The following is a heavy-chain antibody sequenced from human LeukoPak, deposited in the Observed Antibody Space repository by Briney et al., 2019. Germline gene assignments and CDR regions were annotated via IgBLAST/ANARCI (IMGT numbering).Heavy chain of an antibody. CDR1: GFTFSGYW. D-gene: IGHD3-16*01. J-gene: IGHJ4*02. V-gene: IGHV3-74*01. CDR2: IDSDGIII. Sequence: TGGSLRLSCAASGFTFSGYWMFWVRQAPGKGLVWVSRIDSDGIIISFADSVKGRFTISRDNAKNTLYLQMNSLRAEDTAVYYCARGGGSYGDSWGQGTLVTVSS. CDR3: ARGGGSYGDS.